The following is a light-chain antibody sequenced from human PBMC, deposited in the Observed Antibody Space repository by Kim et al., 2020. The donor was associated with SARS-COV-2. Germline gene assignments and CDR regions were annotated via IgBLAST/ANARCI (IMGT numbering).Light chain of an antibody. CDR1: QSISSW. J-gene: IGKJ1*01. Sequence: DIQMTQSPSTLSASVGDRVTITCRASQSISSWLAWYQQKPGKAPKLLIYKASNLQSGAPSRFSGSGSGTEVTLTINSLQPDDLATYYCQQYNSYPWTFGQGTQVDIK. CDR2: KAS. V-gene: IGKV1-5*03. CDR3: QQYNSYPWT.